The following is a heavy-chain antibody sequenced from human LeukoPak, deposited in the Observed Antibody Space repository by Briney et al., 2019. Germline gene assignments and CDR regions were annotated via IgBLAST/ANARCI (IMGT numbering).Heavy chain of an antibody. CDR1: GGTFSSYA. CDR3: ARTRITIFGVVTDYWYFDL. V-gene: IGHV1-69*01. CDR2: IIPIFGTA. J-gene: IGHJ2*01. Sequence: SVKVSCKASGGTFSSYAISWVRQAPGQGLEWMGGIIPIFGTANYAQKFQGRVTITADESTSTVYMELSSLRSEDTAVYYCARTRITIFGVVTDYWYFDLWGRGTLVTVSS. D-gene: IGHD3-3*01.